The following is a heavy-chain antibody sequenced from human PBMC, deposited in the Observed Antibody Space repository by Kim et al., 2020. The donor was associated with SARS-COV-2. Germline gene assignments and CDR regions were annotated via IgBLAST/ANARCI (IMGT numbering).Heavy chain of an antibody. CDR3: AREVGATTYFSWFDP. CDR1: GYTFSSYG. D-gene: IGHD1-26*01. CDR2: ISVYRGNT. J-gene: IGHJ5*02. V-gene: IGHV1-18*04. Sequence: ASVKVSCKASGYTFSSYGISWVRQAPGQGLEWMGWISVYRGNTNYAQNLQGRVTMTTDTSTSTAYMELRSLRSDDTGVYYCAREVGATTYFSWFDPWGQGTLVTVSS.